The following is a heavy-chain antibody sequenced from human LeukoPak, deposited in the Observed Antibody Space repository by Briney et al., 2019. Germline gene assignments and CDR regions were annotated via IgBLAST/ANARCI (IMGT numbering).Heavy chain of an antibody. Sequence: GGSLRLSCAASGFTFSSYSMNWVRQAPGKGLEWVSYISGSGSTIYYADSVKGRFTISRDNANNSLYLQMNSLRAEDTAVYYCARDPRQGFDIWGQGTMVTVSS. CDR2: ISGSGSTI. CDR1: GFTFSSYS. J-gene: IGHJ3*02. V-gene: IGHV3-48*01. CDR3: ARDPRQGFDI.